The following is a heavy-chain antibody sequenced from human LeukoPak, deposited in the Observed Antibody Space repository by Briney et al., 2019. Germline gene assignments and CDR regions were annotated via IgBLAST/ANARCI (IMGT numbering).Heavy chain of an antibody. J-gene: IGHJ5*02. Sequence: GGSLRLSCAASGFIFTNYFMSWVRQAPGKGLEWVASIKHDGSEKYYVDSVKGRFTISRDNAKNSLYLQMNSLRAEDTALYYCAKGLRYSGGWLLQGRNWFDPWGKGTLVTVSS. CDR1: GFIFTNYF. V-gene: IGHV3-7*03. CDR3: AKGLRYSGGWLLQGRNWFDP. CDR2: IKHDGSEK. D-gene: IGHD6-19*01.